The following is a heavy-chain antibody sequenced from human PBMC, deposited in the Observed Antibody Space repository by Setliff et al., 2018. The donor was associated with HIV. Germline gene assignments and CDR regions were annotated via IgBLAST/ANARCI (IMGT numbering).Heavy chain of an antibody. J-gene: IGHJ6*03. CDR2: ISGSGGSPI. CDR3: AKHSEGQWYRDYYYMDV. CDR1: GFLFHTYW. Sequence: PGGSLRLSCAASGFLFHTYWMSWVRQAPGKGLEWVSAISGSGGSPIYYADSVKGRFTISRDSAKNSLYLQMNSLRAEDTAVYYCAKHSEGQWYRDYYYMDVWGKGTTVTVSS. V-gene: IGHV3-23*01. D-gene: IGHD1-26*01.